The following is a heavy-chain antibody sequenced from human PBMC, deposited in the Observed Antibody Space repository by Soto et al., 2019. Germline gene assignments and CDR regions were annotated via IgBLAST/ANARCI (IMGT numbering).Heavy chain of an antibody. Sequence: ASVKVSCKASRDMFTYSFFHWVRQAPGQGLEWMGITNPHWRTTNYEQRFKGRVNMTWDTSASTVYMEVTSLRPEDTAVYYCARVQMGPRRDFMDVWGKGTRVTAPQ. CDR1: RDMFTYSF. D-gene: IGHD3-16*01. J-gene: IGHJ6*04. CDR2: TNPHWRTT. V-gene: IGHV1-46*01. CDR3: ARVQMGPRRDFMDV.